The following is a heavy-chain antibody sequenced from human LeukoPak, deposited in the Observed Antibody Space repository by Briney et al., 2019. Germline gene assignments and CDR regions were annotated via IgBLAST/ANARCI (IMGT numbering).Heavy chain of an antibody. CDR1: GFTFSNYS. Sequence: NPGGSLRLSCAASGFTFSNYSMNWVRQAPGKGLEWVSSIGSTSHFRYYADSLKGRVTISRDNAKNSLYLQMSSLRVEDTAVYYCARSCVGDCYSDYWGQGTLVTVPS. CDR3: ARSCVGDCYSDY. J-gene: IGHJ4*02. CDR2: IGSTSHFR. V-gene: IGHV3-21*01. D-gene: IGHD2-21*02.